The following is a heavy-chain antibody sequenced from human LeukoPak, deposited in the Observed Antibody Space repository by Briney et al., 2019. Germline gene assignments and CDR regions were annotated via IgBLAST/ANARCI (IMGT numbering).Heavy chain of an antibody. J-gene: IGHJ4*02. D-gene: IGHD6-13*01. CDR3: ARLVGSSWYHEVLLGRDY. Sequence: SETLSLTCTVSGGSISSSSYYWGWIRQPPGKGLEWIGSIYYSGSTYYNPPLKSRVTISVDTSKDQFSLKLSSVTAADTAVYYCARLVGSSWYHEVLLGRDYWGRGTLVTVSS. V-gene: IGHV4-39*01. CDR2: IYYSGST. CDR1: GGSISSSSYY.